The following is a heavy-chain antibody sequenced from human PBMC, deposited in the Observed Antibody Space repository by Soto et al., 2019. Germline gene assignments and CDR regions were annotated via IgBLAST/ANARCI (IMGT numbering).Heavy chain of an antibody. Sequence: AEGALRLTCADSGFRCSSYAISWVRRALGLELEWVSTIAISGLTTLYADSVRGRFTISRDNPGNTLYLQMNNLGVEDTGSYYCAKRFAPSGSGWDSWGQGTLVTVSS. J-gene: IGHJ4*02. D-gene: IGHD6-19*01. CDR2: IAISGLTT. CDR3: AKRFAPSGSGWDS. CDR1: GFRCSSYA. V-gene: IGHV3-23*01.